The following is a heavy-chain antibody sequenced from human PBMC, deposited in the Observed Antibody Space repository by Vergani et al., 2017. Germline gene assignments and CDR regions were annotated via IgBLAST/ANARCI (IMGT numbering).Heavy chain of an antibody. Sequence: QVQLVQSGSELKKPGSSVKVSCKASGGTFSSYTISWVRQAPGQGLEWMGRIIPILGIANYAQKFQGRVTITADKSTSTAYMELSSLRSEDTAVYYCARSDGIVVVDNAFDIWGQGTMVTVSS. CDR3: ARSDGIVVVDNAFDI. J-gene: IGHJ3*02. CDR2: IIPILGIA. D-gene: IGHD2-15*01. V-gene: IGHV1-69*02. CDR1: GGTFSSYT.